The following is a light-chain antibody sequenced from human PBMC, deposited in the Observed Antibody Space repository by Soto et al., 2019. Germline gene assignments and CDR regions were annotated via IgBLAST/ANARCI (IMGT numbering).Light chain of an antibody. V-gene: IGKV1-39*01. J-gene: IGKJ1*01. Sequence: VQMTQSPSSLSASVGDRVTISCRASKSISTYLNWYQQKPGKAPNLLIYTASSLESGVPSRFSGSGSGTDFTLTISSLQTEDFATYFCQQSYSRPRTFGQGTKVDIK. CDR3: QQSYSRPRT. CDR2: TAS. CDR1: KSISTY.